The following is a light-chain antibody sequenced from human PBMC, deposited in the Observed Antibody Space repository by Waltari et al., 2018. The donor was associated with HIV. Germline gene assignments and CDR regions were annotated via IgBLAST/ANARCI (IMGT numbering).Light chain of an antibody. J-gene: IGLJ1*01. V-gene: IGLV3-21*01. Sequence: YVLTQPPSVSVAPGKTATITCGGNNIGDKHVHWYQQKSGQAPVLVIYDDKLRPSGIPARISGSNSGGTATLTSSGVEVGDEAEYYCQVFENSRDQAFGTGTKVTVL. CDR3: QVFENSRDQA. CDR1: NIGDKH. CDR2: DDK.